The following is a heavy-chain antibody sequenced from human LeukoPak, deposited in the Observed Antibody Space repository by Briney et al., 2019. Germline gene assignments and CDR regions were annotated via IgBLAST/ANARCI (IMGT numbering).Heavy chain of an antibody. CDR3: VKAAGSWFGYFDY. Sequence: SGGSLRLSCSASGFTFSYYAIHWVRQAPGKGLEHISTISGDGVNTDYADSVKGRFTISRDNSKSTVYLQVSTLRPEDTAVYYCVKAAGSWFGYFDYWGQGTLVTVSS. D-gene: IGHD6-13*01. V-gene: IGHV3-64D*06. CDR2: ISGDGVNT. CDR1: GFTFSYYA. J-gene: IGHJ4*02.